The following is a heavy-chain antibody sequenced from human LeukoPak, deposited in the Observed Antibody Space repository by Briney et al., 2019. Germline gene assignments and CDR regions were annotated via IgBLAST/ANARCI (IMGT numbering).Heavy chain of an antibody. Sequence: SETLSLTCTVSGFSVSSVYYWGWIRQPPGKGLEWIGSIYRSGSTYYNPSLKSRVTISVDTSKNQFSLKLSSVTAADTAVYYCARDTYTWYYFDYWGQGTLVTVSS. CDR2: IYRSGST. CDR3: ARDTYTWYYFDY. J-gene: IGHJ4*02. D-gene: IGHD2-2*02. CDR1: GFSVSSVYY. V-gene: IGHV4-38-2*02.